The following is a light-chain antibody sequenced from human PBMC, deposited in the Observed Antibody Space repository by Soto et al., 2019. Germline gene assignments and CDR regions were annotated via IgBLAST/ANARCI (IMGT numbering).Light chain of an antibody. J-gene: IGLJ1*01. CDR2: GNS. CDR1: RSNIGAGYY. Sequence: QSLLTQPPSVSGAPGQRVTISCTGSRSNIGAGYYVHWYQQLPGTAPKLLIYGNSNRPSGVPDRFSGSMSGTSASLAITGLQAEDEADYYCQSYDSSLSAYVFATGTKLTVL. V-gene: IGLV1-40*01. CDR3: QSYDSSLSAYV.